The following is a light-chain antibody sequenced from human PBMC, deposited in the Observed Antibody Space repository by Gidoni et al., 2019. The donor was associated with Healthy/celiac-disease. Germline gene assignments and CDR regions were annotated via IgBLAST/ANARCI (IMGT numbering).Light chain of an antibody. CDR3: QQRSNWPPRT. CDR1: QSVSSY. Sequence: LVLPQSPATLSLPPGGRATCSCRASQSVSSYVAWYQQKPGQAPRLLIYDASNRATGIPARFSGSGSGTDCNLTISSLEPEDFAVYYCQQRSNWPPRTFGGXTKVEIK. CDR2: DAS. V-gene: IGKV3-11*01. J-gene: IGKJ4*01.